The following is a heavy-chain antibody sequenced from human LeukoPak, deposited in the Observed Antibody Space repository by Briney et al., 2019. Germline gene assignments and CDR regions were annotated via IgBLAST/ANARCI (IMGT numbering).Heavy chain of an antibody. Sequence: PLETLSLTCAVYGGSFSGYYWSWIRQPPGKGLEWIGEINHSGSANYNPSLKSRVTILVDTSKNQFSLKLSSVTAADTAVYYCARGLWFGDENPPYFDYWGQGILVTVSS. CDR2: INHSGSA. J-gene: IGHJ4*02. V-gene: IGHV4-34*01. CDR3: ARGLWFGDENPPYFDY. D-gene: IGHD3-10*01. CDR1: GGSFSGYY.